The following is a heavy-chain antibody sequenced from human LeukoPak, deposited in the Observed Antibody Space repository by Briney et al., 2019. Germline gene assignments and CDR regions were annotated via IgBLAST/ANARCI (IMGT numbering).Heavy chain of an antibody. CDR3: AKDYGAYYFVSGSSWFDP. Sequence: QSGGSLRLSCAASGFTFSSSAMSWVRQAPGKGLEWVAFIRNDGSNKYYADSVKGRFTISRDNSKNTLYLQMNSLRAEDTAVYYCAKDYGAYYFVSGSSWFDPWGQGTLVTVSS. D-gene: IGHD3-10*01. CDR2: IRNDGSNK. V-gene: IGHV3-30*02. CDR1: GFTFSSSA. J-gene: IGHJ5*02.